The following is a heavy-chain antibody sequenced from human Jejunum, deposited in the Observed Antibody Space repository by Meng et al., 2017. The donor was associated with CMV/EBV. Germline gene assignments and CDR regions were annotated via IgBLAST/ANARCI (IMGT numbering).Heavy chain of an antibody. D-gene: IGHD1-1*01. V-gene: IGHV1-8*01. Sequence: TFSNNDMKWVRQGDGQGREWMGWQKPDRGSTGYEKKYKGRVKMKRDTSIKTAYMELSSLTSEDTAVYYCTKASHWNTLGEPFDYWGQGTLVTVSS. CDR3: TKASHWNTLGEPFDY. CDR2: QKPDRGST. CDR1: TFSNND. J-gene: IGHJ4*02.